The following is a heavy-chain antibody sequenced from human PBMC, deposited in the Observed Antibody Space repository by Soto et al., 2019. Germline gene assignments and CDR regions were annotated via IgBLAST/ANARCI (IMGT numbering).Heavy chain of an antibody. CDR3: ARDYDSSGDY. CDR2: IYYSGST. V-gene: IGHV4-39*01. J-gene: IGHJ4*02. CDR1: GGSISSSSYY. D-gene: IGHD3-22*01. Sequence: QQQLQESGPGLVKPSETLSLTCTVSGGSISSSSYYWGWIRQPPGKGLEWIGSIYYSGSTYYNPCLKSRVTICVATSKNQFSLKLSSVTAADTAVYYCARDYDSSGDYWGQGTLVTVSS.